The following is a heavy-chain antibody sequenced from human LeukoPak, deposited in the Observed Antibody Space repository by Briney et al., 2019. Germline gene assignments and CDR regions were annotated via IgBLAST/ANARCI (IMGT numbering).Heavy chain of an antibody. V-gene: IGHV1-2*02. Sequence: ASVKVSCKASGYTFTGYYMHWVRQAPGQGLEWMGWINPNSGGTNYAQKFQGRVTMTGDTSISTAYMELSRLRSDDTAVYYCARANPLVGATAAEYFQHWGQGTLVTVSS. CDR2: INPNSGGT. J-gene: IGHJ1*01. D-gene: IGHD1-26*01. CDR3: ARANPLVGATAAEYFQH. CDR1: GYTFTGYY.